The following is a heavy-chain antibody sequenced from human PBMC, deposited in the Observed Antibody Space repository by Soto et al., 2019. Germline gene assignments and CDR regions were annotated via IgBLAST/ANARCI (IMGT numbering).Heavy chain of an antibody. Sequence: QVHLVQSGAEVKKPGASVKVSCKASGYTFTSYGISWVRQAPGQGLEWMGWISAHNGNTDYAQKLQGRVIVTRDTSTSIAYKELRSLISDDADGYYCARGRYGDYWGQGALVTVSS. CDR3: ARGRYGDY. CDR2: ISAHNGNT. D-gene: IGHD1-1*01. J-gene: IGHJ4*02. V-gene: IGHV1-18*01. CDR1: GYTFTSYG.